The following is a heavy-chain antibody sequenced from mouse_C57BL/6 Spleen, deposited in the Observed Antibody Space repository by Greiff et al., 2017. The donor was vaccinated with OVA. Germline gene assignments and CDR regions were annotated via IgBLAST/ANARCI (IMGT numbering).Heavy chain of an antibody. J-gene: IGHJ3*01. Sequence: QVQLQQPGAELVRPGSSVKLSCKASGYTFTSYWMHWVQQRPIQGLEWIGNIDPSDSETHYNQKFKDKATLTVDTSSSTAYMQLSSLTSEDSAVYYCARGGYDYDPAWFAYWGQGTLVTVSA. CDR1: GYTFTSYW. CDR3: ARGGYDYDPAWFAY. V-gene: IGHV1-52*01. D-gene: IGHD2-4*01. CDR2: IDPSDSET.